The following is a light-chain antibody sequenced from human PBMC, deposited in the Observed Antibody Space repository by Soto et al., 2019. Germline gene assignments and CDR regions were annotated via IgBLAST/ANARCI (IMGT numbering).Light chain of an antibody. CDR2: EVT. Sequence: QSALTQPASVSGSPGQSITISCTGTSSDVGGYNYVSWYQQHPGKAPKLMIYEVTNRPSGVSNRFSGSKSGNTGSLTISGLQAEDEADYYCSSYTSSGTWVFGGGTKLTVL. V-gene: IGLV2-14*01. CDR1: SSDVGGYNY. CDR3: SSYTSSGTWV. J-gene: IGLJ3*02.